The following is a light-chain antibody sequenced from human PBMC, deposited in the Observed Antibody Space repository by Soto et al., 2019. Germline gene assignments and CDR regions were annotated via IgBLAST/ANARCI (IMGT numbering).Light chain of an antibody. Sequence: QSASVSGSPGQSITISCTGTSSDVGGYNYVSWYQQHPGRAPKLMIYDVSIRPSGVSNRFSGSKSGNTASLTISGLQAEDEADYYCSSYTSSSTDVFGTGTKVTVL. V-gene: IGLV2-14*01. CDR2: DVS. CDR3: SSYTSSSTDV. J-gene: IGLJ1*01. CDR1: SSDVGGYNY.